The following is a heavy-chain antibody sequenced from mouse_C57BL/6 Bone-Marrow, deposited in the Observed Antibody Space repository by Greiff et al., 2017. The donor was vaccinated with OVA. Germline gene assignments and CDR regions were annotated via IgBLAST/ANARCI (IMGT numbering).Heavy chain of an antibody. CDR1: GYTFTSYG. CDR3: ARFGRWPYFDY. Sequence: VQLVESGAELARPGASVKLSCKASGYTFTSYGISWVKQRTGQGLEWIGEIYPRSGNTYYNEKFKGKATLTADKSSSTAYMELRSLTSEDSAVYFCARFGRWPYFDYWGQGTTLTVSS. V-gene: IGHV1-81*01. D-gene: IGHD2-3*01. CDR2: IYPRSGNT. J-gene: IGHJ2*01.